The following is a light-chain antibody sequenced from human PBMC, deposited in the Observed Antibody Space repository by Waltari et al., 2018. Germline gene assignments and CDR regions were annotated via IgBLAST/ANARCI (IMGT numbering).Light chain of an antibody. CDR2: GNN. CDR1: SSNIGADYD. CDR3: QSYDSSLSDSYV. V-gene: IGLV1-40*01. J-gene: IGLJ1*01. Sequence: QSVLTQPPSVSGAPGQRVTISCTGSSSNIGADYDVHWYQQLPGTAPKLLIYGNNNRPVGVPDRVSCSNSGTSASLAIAGLQAEDEADYFGQSYDSSLSDSYVFGTGTKVTVL.